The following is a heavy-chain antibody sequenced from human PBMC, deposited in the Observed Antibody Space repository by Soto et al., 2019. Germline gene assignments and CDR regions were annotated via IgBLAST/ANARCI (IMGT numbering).Heavy chain of an antibody. Sequence: PGGSLRLSCAASGFTFSSYAMSWVRQAPGKGLEWVSAISGSGGSTYYADSVKGRFTISRDNSKNTLYLQMNSLRAEDTAVYYCAKDYSPTIFGVVISFGAFDIWGQGTMVTVSS. J-gene: IGHJ3*02. CDR3: AKDYSPTIFGVVISFGAFDI. CDR1: GFTFSSYA. CDR2: ISGSGGST. D-gene: IGHD3-3*01. V-gene: IGHV3-23*01.